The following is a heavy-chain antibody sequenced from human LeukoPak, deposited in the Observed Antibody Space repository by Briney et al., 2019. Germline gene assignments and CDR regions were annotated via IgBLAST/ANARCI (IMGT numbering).Heavy chain of an antibody. CDR2: VSGSGDRT. D-gene: IGHD3-16*02. J-gene: IGHJ4*02. Sequence: PGGSLRLSCAASGFTFSNYAMSWVRQAPGKGLEWISAVSGSGDRTYYADSVKGRFTISRDNSKNTLYLQMNSLRAEDTAVYYCAKSEEGVIVYDWGQGTLVTVSS. CDR1: GFTFSNYA. CDR3: AKSEEGVIVYD. V-gene: IGHV3-23*01.